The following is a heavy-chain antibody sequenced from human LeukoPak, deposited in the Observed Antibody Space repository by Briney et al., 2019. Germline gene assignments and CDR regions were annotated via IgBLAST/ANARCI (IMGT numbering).Heavy chain of an antibody. V-gene: IGHV3-30*18. J-gene: IGHJ4*02. D-gene: IGHD3-16*01. CDR1: GFTFSNYG. Sequence: GRSLRLSCVAPGFTFSNYGMHWVRQAPGKGLEWVAVISYDGSNKYYADTVKGRFTISRDNSKNTLYLQMNSLRAEDTAVYYCTKGVLGGTQSVSAGLDSWGQGTLVTASS. CDR2: ISYDGSNK. CDR3: TKGVLGGTQSVSAGLDS.